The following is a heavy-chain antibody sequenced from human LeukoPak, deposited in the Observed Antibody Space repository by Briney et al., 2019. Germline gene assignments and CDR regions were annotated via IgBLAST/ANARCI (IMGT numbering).Heavy chain of an antibody. J-gene: IGHJ5*02. V-gene: IGHV1-18*01. Sequence: ASVKVSCKASGYTFTSYGISWVRQAPGQGLEWMGWISAYNGNTNYAQKLQGRVTMTTDTSTSTAYMELRSLRSDDTAGYYCARALMWEVLEWFDPWGQGTLVTVSS. D-gene: IGHD1-26*01. CDR3: ARALMWEVLEWFDP. CDR2: ISAYNGNT. CDR1: GYTFTSYG.